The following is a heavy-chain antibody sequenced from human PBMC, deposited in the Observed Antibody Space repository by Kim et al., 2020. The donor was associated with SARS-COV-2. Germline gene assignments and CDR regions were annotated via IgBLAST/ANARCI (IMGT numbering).Heavy chain of an antibody. CDR1: GFTIERFTFGCYW. J-gene: IGHJ3*01. CDR2: IKQDGTRA. D-gene: IGHD6-19*01. Sequence: GGSLRLSCVASGFTIERFTFGCYWMTWVRQAPGQALVWVANIKQDGTRAYYVDSTKGRFTISRDNAHKPLYLQVTSLSTDDTAMYYCARAVTGRIDAFDLWGKGTMVSVSS. V-gene: IGHV3-7*03. CDR3: ARAVTGRIDAFDL.